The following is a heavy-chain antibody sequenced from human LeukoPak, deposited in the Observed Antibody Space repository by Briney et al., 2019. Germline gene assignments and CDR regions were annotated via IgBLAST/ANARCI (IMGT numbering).Heavy chain of an antibody. D-gene: IGHD3-3*01. CDR2: IYYSGST. Sequence: SETLSLTCTVSGGSISSSSYYWGWIRQPPGKGLEWIGSIYYSGSTYYNPSLKSRVTISVDTSKNQFSLKLSSVTAADTAVYYCARRRFLEWLSPHAAFDIWGQGTMVTVSS. V-gene: IGHV4-39*01. CDR3: ARRRFLEWLSPHAAFDI. J-gene: IGHJ3*02. CDR1: GGSISSSSYY.